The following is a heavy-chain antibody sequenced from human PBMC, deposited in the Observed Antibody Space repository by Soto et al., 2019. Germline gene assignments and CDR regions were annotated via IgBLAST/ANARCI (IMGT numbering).Heavy chain of an antibody. Sequence: SETLSLTCAVSGYSIRSGCYWGWIRQPPGKGLEWIGSIYHSGNTYYNPSLKSRVSISLDTSKTQFSLKLSSVTAADTAVYYCARGADIEATTGDAFDIWGQGTMVTVSS. CDR1: GYSIRSGCY. J-gene: IGHJ3*02. V-gene: IGHV4-38-2*01. D-gene: IGHD5-12*01. CDR3: ARGADIEATTGDAFDI. CDR2: IYHSGNT.